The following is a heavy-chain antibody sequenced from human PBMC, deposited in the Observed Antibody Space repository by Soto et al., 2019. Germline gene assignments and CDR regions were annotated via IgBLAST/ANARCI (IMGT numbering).Heavy chain of an antibody. J-gene: IGHJ4*02. Sequence: QVQLVQSGAEVKKPGSSVKVSCKASGGTFSSYAISWVRQAPGQGLEWMGGIIPIFGTANYAQKFQGRVTITADKSTSTAYMELSSLRSEDTAVYYCACMRDGREIFGVVIHPFDYWGQGTLVTVSS. CDR1: GGTFSSYA. CDR3: ACMRDGREIFGVVIHPFDY. D-gene: IGHD3-3*01. V-gene: IGHV1-69*06. CDR2: IIPIFGTA.